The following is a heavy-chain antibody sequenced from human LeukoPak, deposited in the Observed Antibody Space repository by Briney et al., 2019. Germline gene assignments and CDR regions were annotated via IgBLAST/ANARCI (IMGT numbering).Heavy chain of an antibody. Sequence: GGSLRLSCAASGFTFSSYGMHWVRKAPGRGLEWVAFIRYDGSNKYYADSVKGRFTISRDNSKNTLYLQMNSLRAEDTAVYYCAKDKATRSRYCSSTSCYGSLDYWGQGTLVTVSS. J-gene: IGHJ4*02. D-gene: IGHD2-2*01. CDR2: IRYDGSNK. V-gene: IGHV3-30*02. CDR3: AKDKATRSRYCSSTSCYGSLDY. CDR1: GFTFSSYG.